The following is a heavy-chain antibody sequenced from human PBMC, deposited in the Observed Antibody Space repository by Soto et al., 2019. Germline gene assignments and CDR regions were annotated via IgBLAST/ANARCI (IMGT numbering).Heavy chain of an antibody. CDR1: GYAFTTYG. CDR3: ARGGYGDY. Sequence: QVHLVQSGAEVKKPGASVKVSCKGSGYAFTTYGITWVRQAPGQGLEWMGWISAHNGNTNYAQKRQGRVTVTRDTSTSTAYMELRSLRSDDTAVDYCARGGYGDYWGQGALVTVSS. V-gene: IGHV1-18*01. D-gene: IGHD1-1*01. CDR2: ISAHNGNT. J-gene: IGHJ4*02.